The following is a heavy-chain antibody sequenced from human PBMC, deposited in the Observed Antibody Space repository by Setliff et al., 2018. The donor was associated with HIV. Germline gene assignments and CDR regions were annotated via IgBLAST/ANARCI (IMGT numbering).Heavy chain of an antibody. CDR3: ARHDYSDTGGYYRLWFFDY. CDR2: VFNSGST. V-gene: IGHV4-39*01. J-gene: IGHJ4*02. CDR1: GDLIRNSYYY. Sequence: SETLSLTCDVSGDLIRNSYYYWAWIRQPPGRGLEWIGTVFNSGSTYYTPSLRGRVTISVDTSKDQFSLKLISVTAADTAVYYCARHDYSDTGGYYRLWFFDYWGQGSLVTVSS. D-gene: IGHD3-22*01.